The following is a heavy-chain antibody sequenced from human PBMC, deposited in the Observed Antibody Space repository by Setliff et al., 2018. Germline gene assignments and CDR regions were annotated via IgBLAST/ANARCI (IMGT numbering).Heavy chain of an antibody. V-gene: IGHV1-69*10. CDR3: ARHPPPPNYFDIGALDS. Sequence: SVKVSCKASGGPLNGNCFRGVRQAPGQGLEWMGGIIPVLDITRYSQKFQGRVTITAAKTTGIIYMELTSLRSDDTAVYYCARHPPPPNYFDIGALDSWGQGTLVTVSS. CDR2: IIPVLDIT. CDR1: GGPLNGNC. J-gene: IGHJ4*02. D-gene: IGHD3-22*01.